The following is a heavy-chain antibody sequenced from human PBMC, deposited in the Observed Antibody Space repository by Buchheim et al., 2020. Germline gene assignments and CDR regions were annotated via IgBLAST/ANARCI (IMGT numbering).Heavy chain of an antibody. V-gene: IGHV5-10-1*03. Sequence: EVQLVQSGAEVKKPGESLRISCKGSGYSFTSYWITWVRQMPGKGLEWMGRIDPSDSYTKYSPSFQGHVTISADKSITTAYLQWISLKASDTAMYYCARHRGRYSSDYLSPFDYWGQGTL. CDR2: IDPSDSYT. CDR1: GYSFTSYW. CDR3: ARHRGRYSSDYLSPFDY. J-gene: IGHJ4*02. D-gene: IGHD3-22*01.